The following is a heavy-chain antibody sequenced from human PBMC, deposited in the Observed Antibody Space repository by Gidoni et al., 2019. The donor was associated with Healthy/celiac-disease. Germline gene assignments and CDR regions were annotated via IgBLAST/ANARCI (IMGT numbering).Heavy chain of an antibody. CDR3: TTDVSGYYDFWSGYYLADY. CDR1: GFTFSNAW. V-gene: IGHV3-15*01. J-gene: IGHJ4*02. Sequence: EVQLVASGGGLVKPGGSLRLSCAASGFTFSNAWMTWFRQAPGKGLEWVGRIKSKTDGGTTDYAAPVKGRFTISRDDSKNTLYLQMNSLKTEDTAVYYCTTDVSGYYDFWSGYYLADYWGQGTLVTVSS. CDR2: IKSKTDGGTT. D-gene: IGHD3-3*01.